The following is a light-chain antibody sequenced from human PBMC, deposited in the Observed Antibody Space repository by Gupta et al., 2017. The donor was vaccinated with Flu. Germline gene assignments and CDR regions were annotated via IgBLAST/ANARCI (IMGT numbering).Light chain of an antibody. CDR1: NSNIDTNY. V-gene: IGLV1-47*01. CDR2: RNI. Sequence: HSVLTQPPSASGTPGQRVTISCSGSNSNIDTNYVYWYQQFPGTAPKLLIYRNILRPSGVPDRVSGSKSGTSASLAISGLRSEDEADYYCATWDDSLNNWVFGGGTKLTVL. J-gene: IGLJ3*02. CDR3: ATWDDSLNNWV.